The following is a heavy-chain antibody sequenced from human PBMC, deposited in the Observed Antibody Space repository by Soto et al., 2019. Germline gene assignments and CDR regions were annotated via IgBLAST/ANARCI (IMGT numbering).Heavy chain of an antibody. CDR2: INPSGGST. D-gene: IGHD2-2*01. Sequence: ASVKVSCKASGYTFTSYYMHWVRQAPGQGLEWMGIINPSGGSTSYAQKFQGRVTMTRDTSTSTVYMELSSLRSEDTAVYYCALVPDTTGPPHILDFCGKRSFVPVSS. CDR3: ALVPDTTGPPHILDF. J-gene: IGHJ4*02. V-gene: IGHV1-46*01. CDR1: GYTFTSYY.